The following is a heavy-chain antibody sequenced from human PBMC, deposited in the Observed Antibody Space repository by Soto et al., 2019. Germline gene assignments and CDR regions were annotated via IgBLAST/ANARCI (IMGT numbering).Heavy chain of an antibody. CDR2: IYYSGST. V-gene: IGHV4-59*08. CDR3: ARLGAQEIDP. Sequence: QVQLQESGPGLVKPSETLSLTCTVSGGSISSYYWSWIRQPPGKGLELIGYIYYSGSTNYNPSLNSRVTISVDTSKNQFSLKLSSVTAADTAVYYCARLGAQEIDPWGQGTLVTVSS. CDR1: GGSISSYY. J-gene: IGHJ5*02. D-gene: IGHD3-16*01.